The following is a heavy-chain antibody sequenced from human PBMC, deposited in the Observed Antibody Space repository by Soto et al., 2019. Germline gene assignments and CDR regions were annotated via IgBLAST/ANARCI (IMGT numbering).Heavy chain of an antibody. V-gene: IGHV3-11*01. D-gene: IGHD3-10*01. CDR2: ISSSGTTV. J-gene: IGHJ5*01. CDR1: GFTFSDYY. CDR3: ARAPYGFTSWFDS. Sequence: GSLRLSCAASGFTFSDYYMSWIRQAPGKGLEWVSYISSSGTTVHHADSVKGRFTISRDNAKNSLYLQMNSLRAEDTAVYYCARAPYGFTSWFDSWGQGTLVTVSS.